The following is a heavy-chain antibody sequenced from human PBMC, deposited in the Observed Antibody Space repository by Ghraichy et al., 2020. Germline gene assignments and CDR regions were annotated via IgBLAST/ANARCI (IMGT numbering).Heavy chain of an antibody. Sequence: TLSLTCTVSGGSISSYYWSWIRQPAGKGLEWIGRIYTSGSTNYNPSLKSRVTMSVDTSKNQFSLKLSSVTAADTAVYYCARNLVDYSNYYFDYWGQGTLVTVSS. CDR3: ARNLVDYSNYYFDY. J-gene: IGHJ4*02. CDR2: IYTSGST. CDR1: GGSISSYY. D-gene: IGHD4-11*01. V-gene: IGHV4-4*07.